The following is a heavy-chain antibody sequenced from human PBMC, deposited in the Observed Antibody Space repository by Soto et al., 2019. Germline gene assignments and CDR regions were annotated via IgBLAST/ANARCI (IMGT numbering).Heavy chain of an antibody. J-gene: IGHJ6*02. CDR1: GAPINSFG. CDR2: VIPTFARP. D-gene: IGHD2-21*01. CDR3: ARDRVMRGNSYYYGMDV. Sequence: QVLLVQSGAEVKKPGSSVKISCKTSGAPINSFGVSWVRLAPGQGLEGMGVVIPTFARPTYALKFEGRISITADESTRTAFLELSSLRSEDTAVYFCARDRVMRGNSYYYGMDVWGPGTAVTVSS. V-gene: IGHV1-69*12.